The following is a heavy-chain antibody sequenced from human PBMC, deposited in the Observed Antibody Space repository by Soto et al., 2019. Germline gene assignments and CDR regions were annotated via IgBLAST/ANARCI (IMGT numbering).Heavy chain of an antibody. V-gene: IGHV1-8*01. CDR3: ARSTNDYGDRH. CDR2: MNPNSGNT. Sequence: QVQLVQSGAEVKKPGASVKVSCRASGYTFTSYDINWVRQATGQGLEWMGWMNPNSGNTGYAQKFQGRVTMTRNTSISTAYMELRSLTSDDTAVYYCARSTNDYGDRHWGQGTLVTVSS. CDR1: GYTFTSYD. J-gene: IGHJ4*02. D-gene: IGHD4-17*01.